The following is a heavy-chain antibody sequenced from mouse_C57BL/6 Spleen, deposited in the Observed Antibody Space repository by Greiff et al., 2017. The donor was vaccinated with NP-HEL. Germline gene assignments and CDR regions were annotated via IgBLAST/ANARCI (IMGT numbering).Heavy chain of an antibody. CDR1: GYTFTSYW. D-gene: IGHD1-1*01. CDR3: ARTKAFYDYAMDY. J-gene: IGHJ4*01. CDR2: IDPSDSET. V-gene: IGHV1-52*01. Sequence: QVQLQQPGAELVRPGSSVKLSCKASGYTFTSYWMHWVKQRPIQGLEWIGNIDPSDSETHYNQKFKDKATLTVDKSSSTAYMQLSSLTSEDSAVYYCARTKAFYDYAMDYWGQGTSVTVSS.